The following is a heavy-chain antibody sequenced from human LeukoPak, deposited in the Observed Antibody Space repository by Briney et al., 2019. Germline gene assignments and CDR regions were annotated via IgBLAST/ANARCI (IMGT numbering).Heavy chain of an antibody. J-gene: IGHJ4*02. D-gene: IGHD3-10*01. CDR2: IHPRSGDT. CDR3: ARDGEYGTGSYYRGSFDY. V-gene: IGHV1-2*02. Sequence: ASVKVSCKASGYSFTAFYIHWVRQAPGQGLEWMGWIHPRSGDTRYAQKSQGRVTMARDTSISTVYMDLSSLGSDDTAVYYCARDGEYGTGSYYRGSFDYWGQGILATVSS. CDR1: GYSFTAFY.